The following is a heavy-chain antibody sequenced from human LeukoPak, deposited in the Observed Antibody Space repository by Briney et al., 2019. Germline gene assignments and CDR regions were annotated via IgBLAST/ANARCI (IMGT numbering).Heavy chain of an antibody. V-gene: IGHV2-5*02. CDR1: GFSLSTSGVG. Sequence: ESGPTLVNPTQTLTLTCTFSGFSLSTSGVGVGWVSQPPGKALEWLVLIYWDDDKRYSPSLKGRLTITKDTSKNQVVLTMTNMDPVDTATYYCAHHGDLFDYWGQGTLVTVSS. J-gene: IGHJ4*02. CDR3: AHHGDLFDY. CDR2: IYWDDDK.